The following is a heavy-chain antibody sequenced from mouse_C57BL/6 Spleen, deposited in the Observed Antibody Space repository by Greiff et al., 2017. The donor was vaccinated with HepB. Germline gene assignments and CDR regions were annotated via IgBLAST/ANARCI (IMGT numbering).Heavy chain of an antibody. Sequence: VQLQQPGAELVKPGASVKMSCKASGYTFTSYWITWVKQRPGQGLEWIGDIYPGSGSTNYNEKFKSKATLTVDTSSSTAYMQLSSLTSEDSAVYYCARFSYGNYEDYAMDYWGQGTSVTVSS. CDR1: GYTFTSYW. V-gene: IGHV1-55*01. CDR2: IYPGSGST. J-gene: IGHJ4*01. D-gene: IGHD2-1*01. CDR3: ARFSYGNYEDYAMDY.